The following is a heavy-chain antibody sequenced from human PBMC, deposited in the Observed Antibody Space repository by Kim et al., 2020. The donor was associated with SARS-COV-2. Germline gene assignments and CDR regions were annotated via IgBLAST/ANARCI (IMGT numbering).Heavy chain of an antibody. V-gene: IGHV1-18*01. J-gene: IGHJ6*02. CDR1: GYTFTSYG. CDR3: ARGLYSSSWYTGLNDYYYGMDV. CDR2: ISAYNGNT. D-gene: IGHD6-13*01. Sequence: ASVKVSCKASGYTFTSYGISWVRQAPGQGLEWMGWISAYNGNTNYAQKLQGRVTMTTDTSTSTAYMELRSLRSDDTAVYYCARGLYSSSWYTGLNDYYYGMDVWGQGTTVTVSS.